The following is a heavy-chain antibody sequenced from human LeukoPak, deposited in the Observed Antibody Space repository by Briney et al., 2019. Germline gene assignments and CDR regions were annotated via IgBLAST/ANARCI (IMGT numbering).Heavy chain of an antibody. CDR3: ARVQRRYYDSSGYPFDY. CDR1: GYTFTSYG. CDR2: ISAYNGNT. J-gene: IGHJ4*02. Sequence: ASVKVSCQASGYTFTSYGISWVRQAPGQGLEWMGWISAYNGNTNYAQKLQGRVTMTTDTSTSTAYMELRSLRSDDTAVYYCARVQRRYYDSSGYPFDYWGQGTLVTVSS. V-gene: IGHV1-18*01. D-gene: IGHD3-22*01.